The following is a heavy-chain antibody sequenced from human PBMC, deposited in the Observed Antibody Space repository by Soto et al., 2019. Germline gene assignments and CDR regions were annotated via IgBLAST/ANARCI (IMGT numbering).Heavy chain of an antibody. CDR2: ISWNGAAT. V-gene: IGHV3-9*01. D-gene: IGHD3-10*01. CDR3: ANLPLYGSGFDC. CDR1: GFTFDDYA. J-gene: IGHJ4*02. Sequence: EVQLVESGGGLVQPGGSLRLSCAASGFTFDDYATHWVRQAPGKGLEWVSGISWNGAATGYVDSVKGRFSISRDNTKNTLYLQMDSLRSEDTAVYYCANLPLYGSGFDCWGQGTLVTVSS.